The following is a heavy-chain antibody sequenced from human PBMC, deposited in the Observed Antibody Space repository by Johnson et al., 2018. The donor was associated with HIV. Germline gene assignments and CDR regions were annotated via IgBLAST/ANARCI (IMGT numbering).Heavy chain of an antibody. J-gene: IGHJ3*02. CDR2: IKRDGSEK. V-gene: IGHV3-7*01. Sequence: VQLVESGGGLVQPGGSLRLSCVASGFTFSSYWMSWVRQVPGKAPEWVANIKRDGSEKYYVDSVKGRFTISRYNSNNTLYLQMTSLRAEDAALYYCARARIGGRPAGVFDMWGQGTRGTVSS. D-gene: IGHD2-2*01. CDR3: ARARIGGRPAGVFDM. CDR1: GFTFSSYW.